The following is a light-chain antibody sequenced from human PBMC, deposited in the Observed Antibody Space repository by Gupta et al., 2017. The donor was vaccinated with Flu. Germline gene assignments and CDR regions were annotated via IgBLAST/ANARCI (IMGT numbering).Light chain of an antibody. CDR1: TSDVGGYNF. J-gene: IGLJ1*01. CDR2: EVN. CDR3: SSYAGSNTSV. V-gene: IGLV2-8*01. Sequence: QSALTQPPSASGSPGQSVAISCTGTTSDVGGYNFVSWYQQQPGEAPKLIIYEVNLRPSGVPDRFSGSKSGITAFLTVSGLQAEDEADYYCSSYAGSNTSVFGTGTTVTVL.